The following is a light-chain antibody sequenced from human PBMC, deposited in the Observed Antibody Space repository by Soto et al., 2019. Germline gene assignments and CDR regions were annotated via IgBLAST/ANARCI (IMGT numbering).Light chain of an antibody. CDR1: SSNIGSNF. CDR2: FNT. V-gene: IGLV1-44*01. J-gene: IGLJ2*01. Sequence: QPVLTQPPSASGTPGQRVTISCSGSSSNIGSNFVYWYQQFPGTAPKLLIYFNTQRPSGVPDRFSGSKSGTSASLAISGLQSEDEADYYCAAWDDSLTGLLIGGGTKVTVL. CDR3: AAWDDSLTGLL.